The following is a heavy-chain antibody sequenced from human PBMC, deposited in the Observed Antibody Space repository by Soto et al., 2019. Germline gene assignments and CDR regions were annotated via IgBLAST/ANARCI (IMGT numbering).Heavy chain of an antibody. D-gene: IGHD3-9*01. CDR1: GFTFSEYY. J-gene: IGHJ4*02. CDR2: ISSSSGYT. CDR3: ASYDWDSRGVLEN. Sequence: QVQLVESGGALVKPGGSLRLSCVASGFTFSEYYMSWIRQAPGKGLEWLSYISSSSGYTNYADSVEGRFTISRDNAENSLFLQMNSLRVEDTAVYYCASYDWDSRGVLENWGQGTLVTVSS. V-gene: IGHV3-11*05.